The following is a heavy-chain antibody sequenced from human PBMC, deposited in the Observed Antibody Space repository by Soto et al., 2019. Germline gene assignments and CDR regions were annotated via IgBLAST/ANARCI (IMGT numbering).Heavy chain of an antibody. D-gene: IGHD1-26*01. CDR3: AKDSPISGSYDY. Sequence: QVQLVESGGGVVQPGRSLRLSCAASGFTFSSYGMHWVRKAPGKGLAWVAVISYDGSNKYYADSVKGRFTISRDNSKNTLYLQMNSMRAEDTAVYYCAKDSPISGSYDYWGQGTLVTVSS. CDR2: ISYDGSNK. J-gene: IGHJ4*02. CDR1: GFTFSSYG. V-gene: IGHV3-30*18.